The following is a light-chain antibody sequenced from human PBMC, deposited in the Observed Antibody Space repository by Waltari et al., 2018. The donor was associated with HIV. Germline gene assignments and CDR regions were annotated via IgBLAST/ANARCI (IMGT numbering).Light chain of an antibody. CDR1: KSNIGAGHD. CDR3: QSSDIPLHGLWV. V-gene: IGLV1-40*01. Sequence: QSLLTQPPSVSATPGQRITISCTGNKSNIGAGHDVHWYRQLPGTAPRLLIFANSNRPSGVPDRISGSKSTASASLAITGLQAEDEGYYYCQSSDIPLHGLWVFGGGTKVTVL. CDR2: ANS. J-gene: IGLJ3*02.